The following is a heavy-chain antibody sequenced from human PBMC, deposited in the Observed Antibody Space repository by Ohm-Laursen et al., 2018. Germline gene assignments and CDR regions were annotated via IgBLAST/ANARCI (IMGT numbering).Heavy chain of an antibody. CDR1: GYSFNSNH. CDR2: IKSTDDTR. J-gene: IGHJ6*02. Sequence: ASVKVSCKASGYSFNSNHMQWLRQAPGQGLEWMGIIKSTDDTRTYAQKFQGRVTMTKDRSTSTVYMELSSLRSDDTAVYYCARDFEWATDVWGQGTLVTVAS. V-gene: IGHV1-46*02. D-gene: IGHD3-3*01. CDR3: ARDFEWATDV.